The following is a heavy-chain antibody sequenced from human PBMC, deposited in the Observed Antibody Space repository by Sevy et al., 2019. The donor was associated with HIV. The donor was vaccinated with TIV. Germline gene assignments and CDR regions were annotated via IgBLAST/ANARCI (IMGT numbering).Heavy chain of an antibody. V-gene: IGHV3-21*01. CDR1: AFTLSRYS. D-gene: IGHD3-22*01. CDR3: AREDYYVSGSYFFDS. CDR2: ISSSSNYI. J-gene: IGHJ4*02. Sequence: GGSLRLSCAASAFTLSRYSMNWVRQAPGKGLEWVSSISSSSNYIYYADSVKGRFTISRDNAKNSLYLQMTSLRADDTAVYYCAREDYYVSGSYFFDSWGQGTLVTVSS.